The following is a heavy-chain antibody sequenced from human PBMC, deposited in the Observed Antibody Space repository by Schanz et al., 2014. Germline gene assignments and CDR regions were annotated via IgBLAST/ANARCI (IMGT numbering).Heavy chain of an antibody. CDR2: IVPIAGIT. CDR1: GGTFSSDT. D-gene: IGHD2-2*01. Sequence: QVHLVQSGAEVKKPGSSVKVSCKASGGTFSSDTFSWVRQAPGQGLEWMGRIVPIAGITNYAQRFQGRVTITADKSSDTAYMELSSLRSEDTAVYYCARGTMPGTFDIWGQGTMVTGSS. J-gene: IGHJ3*02. CDR3: ARGTMPGTFDI. V-gene: IGHV1-69*02.